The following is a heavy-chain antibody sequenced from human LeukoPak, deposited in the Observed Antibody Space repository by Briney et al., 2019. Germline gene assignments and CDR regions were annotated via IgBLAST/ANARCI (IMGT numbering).Heavy chain of an antibody. V-gene: IGHV1-69*05. D-gene: IGHD3-22*01. J-gene: IGHJ4*02. CDR1: GGTFGSYA. Sequence: GASVKVSCKASGGTFGSYAISWVRQAPGQGLEWMGRIIAIFGTANYAQKFQGRVTITTDESTSTAYMELSSLRSEDTAVYYCARGRERGYYDSSGYYWGQGTLVTVSS. CDR3: ARGRERGYYDSSGYY. CDR2: IIAIFGTA.